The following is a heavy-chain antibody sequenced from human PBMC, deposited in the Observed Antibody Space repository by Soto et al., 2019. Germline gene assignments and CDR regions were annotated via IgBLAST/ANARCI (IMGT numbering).Heavy chain of an antibody. V-gene: IGHV4-59*08. D-gene: IGHD4-17*01. CDR1: SDSISGYY. CDR3: ARVRFSVTTRACFDY. Sequence: PSETLSLTCTVSSDSISGYYWTWIRQPPGKGLEWIGHIYYSGSTNYTPSLKSRVTMSVDKSKNQFSLKLTSVTAADTAVYYCARVRFSVTTRACFDYWGQGTLVTVSS. J-gene: IGHJ4*02. CDR2: IYYSGST.